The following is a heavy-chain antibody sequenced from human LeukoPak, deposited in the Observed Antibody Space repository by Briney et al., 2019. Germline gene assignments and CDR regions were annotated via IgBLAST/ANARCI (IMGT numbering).Heavy chain of an antibody. CDR2: ISSSSSYI. D-gene: IGHD1-26*01. Sequence: SGGSLRLSCAASGFTFSSYSMNWVRQAPGKGLEWVSSISSSSSYIYYADSVKGRLTISRDNAKNSLYLQMNSLRAEDTAVYYCARDGVGATSKPIDYWGQGTLVTVSS. CDR3: ARDGVGATSKPIDY. CDR1: GFTFSSYS. V-gene: IGHV3-21*01. J-gene: IGHJ4*02.